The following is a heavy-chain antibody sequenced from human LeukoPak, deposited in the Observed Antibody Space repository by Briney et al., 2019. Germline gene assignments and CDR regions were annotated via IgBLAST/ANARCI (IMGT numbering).Heavy chain of an antibody. J-gene: IGHJ5*02. D-gene: IGHD3-10*01. CDR1: GGSISSSNW. V-gene: IGHV4-4*02. Sequence: SETLSLTCAVSGGSISSSNWWSWVRQPPGKGLEWIGEIYHSGSTNYNPSLKSRVTIPVDKSKNQFSLKLSSVTAADTAVYYCARGPMVRGVKGANWFDPWGQGTLVTVSS. CDR2: IYHSGST. CDR3: ARGPMVRGVKGANWFDP.